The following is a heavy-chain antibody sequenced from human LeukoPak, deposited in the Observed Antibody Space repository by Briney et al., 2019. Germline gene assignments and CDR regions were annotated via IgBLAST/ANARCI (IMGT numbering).Heavy chain of an antibody. CDR2: INHSGST. CDR1: GGSFSGYY. D-gene: IGHD6-19*01. V-gene: IGHV4-34*01. CDR3: ARDTRGCGSGWHLYWYFDL. J-gene: IGHJ2*01. Sequence: SETLSLTCAVYGGSFSGYYWSWIRQPPGKGLEWIGEINHSGSTNYNPSLKSRVTISVDTSKNQFSLKLSSVTAADMAVYYCARDTRGCGSGWHLYWYFDLWGRGTLVTVSS.